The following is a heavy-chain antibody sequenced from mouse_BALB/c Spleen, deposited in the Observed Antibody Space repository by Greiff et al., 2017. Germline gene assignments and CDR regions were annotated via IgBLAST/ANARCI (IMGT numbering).Heavy chain of an antibody. CDR1: GFTFSDYY. V-gene: IGHV5-4*02. CDR2: ISDGGSYT. CDR3: ARDNDYDAAYFDY. J-gene: IGHJ2*01. D-gene: IGHD2-4*01. Sequence: LVESGGGLVKPGGSLKLSCAASGFTFSDYYMYWVRQTPEKRLEWVATISDGGSYTYYPDSVKGRFTISRDNAKNNLYLQMSSLKSEDTAMYYCARDNDYDAAYFDYWGQGTTLTVSS.